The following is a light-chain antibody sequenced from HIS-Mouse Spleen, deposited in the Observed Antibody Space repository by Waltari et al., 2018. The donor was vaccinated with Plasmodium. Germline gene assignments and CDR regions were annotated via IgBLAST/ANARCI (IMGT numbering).Light chain of an antibody. CDR1: QSVLYSSNNKNY. Sequence: DIVITQSPYSLSVSLGERATINCKSSQSVLYSSNNKNYLAWYQQKPGQPPKLLIYWASTRESGVPDRFSGSGSGTDFTLTISSLQAEDVAVYYCQQYYSTPPYTFGQGTKLEIK. CDR3: QQYYSTPPYT. V-gene: IGKV4-1*01. CDR2: WAS. J-gene: IGKJ2*01.